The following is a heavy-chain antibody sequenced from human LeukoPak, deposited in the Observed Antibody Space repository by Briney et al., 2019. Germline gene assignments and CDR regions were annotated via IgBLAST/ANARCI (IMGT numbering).Heavy chain of an antibody. Sequence: GASVKVSCKASGYTFTGYYMHWVRQAPGQGLEWMGWINPNSGGTNYAQKFQGRVTMARDTSISTAYMELSRLRSDDRAVYYCARTVTTASLYYYYYMDVWGKGTTVTISS. CDR2: INPNSGGT. CDR3: ARTVTTASLYYYYYMDV. J-gene: IGHJ6*03. D-gene: IGHD4-17*01. CDR1: GYTFTGYY. V-gene: IGHV1-2*02.